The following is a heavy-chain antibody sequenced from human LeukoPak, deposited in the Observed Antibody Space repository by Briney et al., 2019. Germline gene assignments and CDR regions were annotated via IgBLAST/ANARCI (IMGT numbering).Heavy chain of an antibody. D-gene: IGHD3-3*01. CDR2: IYYVGNT. V-gene: IGHV4-39*07. CDR1: SGSISSSNYF. CDR3: ARTRDYYSPAFDI. J-gene: IGHJ3*02. Sequence: SETLSLTCTVSSGSISSSNYFWGWIRQPPGKGLEWIGIIYYVGNTYYNPSLKSRVTISVDTSKNQFSLKLSSVTAADTAVYYCARTRDYYSPAFDIWGQGTVVTVSS.